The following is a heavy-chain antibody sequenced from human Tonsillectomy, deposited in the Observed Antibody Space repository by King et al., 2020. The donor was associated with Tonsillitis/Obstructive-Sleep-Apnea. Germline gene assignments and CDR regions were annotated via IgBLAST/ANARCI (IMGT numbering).Heavy chain of an antibody. V-gene: IGHV3-49*04. Sequence: VQLVESGGGLVQPGRSLRLSCTASGFTFGDYAMNWVRQAPGKGLEWVGFIRSKAYGGTTEYAASVKGRFTISRDDSKSIAYLQMNSLKTEDTAVYYCTRVGSGITAVYGIDVWGQGXTVTVSS. D-gene: IGHD6-13*01. J-gene: IGHJ6*02. CDR2: IRSKAYGGTT. CDR3: TRVGSGITAVYGIDV. CDR1: GFTFGDYA.